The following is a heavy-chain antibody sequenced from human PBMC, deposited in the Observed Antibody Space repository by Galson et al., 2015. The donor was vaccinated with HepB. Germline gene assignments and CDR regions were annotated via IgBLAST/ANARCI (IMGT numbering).Heavy chain of an antibody. CDR1: GYTLTELS. V-gene: IGHV1-24*01. D-gene: IGHD3-10*01. CDR2: FDPEDGET. Sequence: SVKVSCKVSGYTLTELSMHWVRQAPGKGLEWMGGFDPEDGETIYAQKFQGRVTMTEDTSTDTAYMELSSLRSEDTAVYYCATGAALLSPNRYYFDYWGQGTLVTVSS. J-gene: IGHJ4*02. CDR3: ATGAALLSPNRYYFDY.